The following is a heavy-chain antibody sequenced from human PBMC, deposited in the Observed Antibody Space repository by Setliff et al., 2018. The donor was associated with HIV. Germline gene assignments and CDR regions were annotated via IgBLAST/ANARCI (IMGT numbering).Heavy chain of an antibody. CDR3: ARDRSSGRGYYYYYYMDV. V-gene: IGHV4-59*01. Sequence: PSETLSLTCTVSGGSISSYYWSWIRQPPGKGLEWIGYIYYSGSTNYNPSRKSRVTISVDTSKNQFSLKLSSVTAADTAVYYCARDRSSGRGYYYYYYMDVWGKGTTVTVSS. D-gene: IGHD6-19*01. CDR2: IYYSGST. J-gene: IGHJ6*03. CDR1: GGSISSYY.